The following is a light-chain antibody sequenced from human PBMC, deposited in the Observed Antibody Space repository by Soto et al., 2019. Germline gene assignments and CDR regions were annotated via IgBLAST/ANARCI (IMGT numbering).Light chain of an antibody. J-gene: IGLJ1*01. CDR1: SSNIGSNY. CDR3: AAWDDSLMAFV. Sequence: QSVLTQPPSASGTPGQRVTISCSGSSSNIGSNYVYWYQQLPGTAPKLLLYRNNQRPSGVPGRISGSKSGTSVSLAISGLRSDDEADYYCAAWDDSLMAFVFGPGTKVTVL. V-gene: IGLV1-47*01. CDR2: RNN.